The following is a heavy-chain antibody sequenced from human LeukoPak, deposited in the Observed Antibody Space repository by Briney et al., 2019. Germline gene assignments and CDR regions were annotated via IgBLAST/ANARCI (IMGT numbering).Heavy chain of an antibody. CDR2: ISGSGGST. D-gene: IGHD6-19*01. V-gene: IGHV3-23*01. J-gene: IGHJ2*01. CDR1: GFTFSSYA. Sequence: PGGSLRLSCAVSGFTFSSYAMSWVRQAPGKGLECVSTISGSGGSTYYADSVKGRFTISRDNSKRTVSLQMNSLSDEDTAVYYCAKMDGAIAVAARRYFDLWGRGTLVTVSS. CDR3: AKMDGAIAVAARRYFDL.